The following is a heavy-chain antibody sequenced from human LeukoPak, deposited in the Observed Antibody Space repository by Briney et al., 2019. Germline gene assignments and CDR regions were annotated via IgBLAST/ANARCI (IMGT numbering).Heavy chain of an antibody. CDR2: INHSGST. CDR1: GGSFSGYY. D-gene: IGHD6-19*01. J-gene: IGHJ6*02. CDR3: ARAGYSSGWYSTYYYGMDV. Sequence: SETLSLTCAVYGGSFSGYYWSWIRQPPGKGLEWIGEINHSGSTNYNPSLKSRVTISVDTSKNRFSLKLSSVTAADTAVYYCARAGYSSGWYSTYYYGMDVWGQGTTVTVSS. V-gene: IGHV4-34*01.